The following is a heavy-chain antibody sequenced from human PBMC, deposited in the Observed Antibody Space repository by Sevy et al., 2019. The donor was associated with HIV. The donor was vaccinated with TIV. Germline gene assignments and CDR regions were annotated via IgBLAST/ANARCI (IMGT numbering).Heavy chain of an antibody. J-gene: IGHJ3*02. CDR2: ISAYNGNT. V-gene: IGHV1-18*01. CDR3: AKTYCSGGSCYSSYAFDI. CDR1: GYTFTSYG. Sequence: ASVKVSCKASGYTFTSYGISWVRQAPGQGLEWMGWISAYNGNTNYAQKLQGRVTMTTDTSTSTAYMELRSLRSDDTAVYYCAKTYCSGGSCYSSYAFDIWGQGTMVTVSS. D-gene: IGHD2-15*01.